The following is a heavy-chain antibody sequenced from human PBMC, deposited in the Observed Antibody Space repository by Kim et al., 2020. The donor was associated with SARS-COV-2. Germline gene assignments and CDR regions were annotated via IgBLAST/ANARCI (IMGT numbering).Heavy chain of an antibody. CDR2: ST. J-gene: IGHJ5*02. CDR3: ARDWDSGWFDP. D-gene: IGHD1-26*01. V-gene: IGHV4-30-2*05. Sequence: STYPNPSIKIRVTISVDTSKNQFSLKPGSVTAADTAVYYCARDWDSGWFDPWGQGTLVTVSS.